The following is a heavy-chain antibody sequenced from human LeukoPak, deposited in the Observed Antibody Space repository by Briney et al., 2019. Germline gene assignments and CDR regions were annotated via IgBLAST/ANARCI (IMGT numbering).Heavy chain of an antibody. V-gene: IGHV3-21*01. Sequence: GGSLRLSCVASGFTFSSYSVNWVRQAPGKGLEWVSSISTSSSFRYYADSVKGRFTISRDNAKNSLYLQMNSLRAEDTAVYYCARDNRDDAFDIWGQGTMVTVSS. CDR2: ISTSSSFR. J-gene: IGHJ3*02. CDR1: GFTFSSYS. D-gene: IGHD2/OR15-2a*01. CDR3: ARDNRDDAFDI.